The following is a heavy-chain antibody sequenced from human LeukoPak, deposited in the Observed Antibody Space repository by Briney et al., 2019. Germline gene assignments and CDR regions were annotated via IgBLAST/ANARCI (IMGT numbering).Heavy chain of an antibody. CDR2: IRSKTDGETT. CDR1: GFTFNNAW. J-gene: IGHJ4*02. D-gene: IGHD6-13*01. Sequence: GGSLRLSCAASGFTFNNAWMTWVRQAPGKGLEWVGRIRSKTDGETTDYAAPVQGRFTISRDDSKDTLYLQMNSLKTEDTAVYYCILAAAGPAYWGQGTLVTVSS. V-gene: IGHV3-15*01. CDR3: ILAAAGPAY.